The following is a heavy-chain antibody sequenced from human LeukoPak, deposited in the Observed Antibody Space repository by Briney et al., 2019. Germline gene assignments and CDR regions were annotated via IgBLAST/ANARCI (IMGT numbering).Heavy chain of an antibody. CDR3: TKDSQGSYDGFWYGTYGMDV. J-gene: IGHJ6*02. Sequence: GGSLRLSRVASGFIFNTFALTWVRQAPGKGLEWVSTISDYPHYADSVRGRFTISRDNSRKTVFLQMNSLTPEDAATYYCTKDSQGSYDGFWYGTYGMDVWGQGTTVTVSS. CDR1: GFIFNTFA. CDR2: ISDYP. D-gene: IGHD3-16*01. V-gene: IGHV3-23*05.